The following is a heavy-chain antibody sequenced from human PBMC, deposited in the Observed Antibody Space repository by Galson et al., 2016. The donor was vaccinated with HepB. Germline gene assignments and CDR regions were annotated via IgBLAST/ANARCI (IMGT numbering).Heavy chain of an antibody. J-gene: IGHJ4*02. CDR2: ISPYDGRT. CDR3: ARGFWTGYTFDQ. Sequence: SVKVSCKASGYTFNSYGISWMRQAPGQGLEWVGWISPYDGRTHYAENLQGRVTLTTDTSTRTAYMDLRSLVYDDTAVYYCARGFWTGYTFDQWGQGTLIIVSS. D-gene: IGHD3/OR15-3a*01. V-gene: IGHV1-18*01. CDR1: GYTFNSYG.